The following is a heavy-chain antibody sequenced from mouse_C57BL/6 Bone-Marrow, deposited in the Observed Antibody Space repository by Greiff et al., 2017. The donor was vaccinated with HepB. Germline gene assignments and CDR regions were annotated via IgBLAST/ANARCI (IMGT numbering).Heavy chain of an antibody. CDR3: ARGWLPYAMDY. D-gene: IGHD2-3*01. Sequence: QVQLQQPGTELVKPGASVKLSCKASGYTFTSYWIHWVKQRPGQGLEWIGNINPRNGGTDYSVKFKSKATLTVDKSSSTAYMQLSSLSSEESAAYYCARGWLPYAMDYWGQGTSVTVSA. CDR2: INPRNGGT. V-gene: IGHV1-53*01. J-gene: IGHJ4*01. CDR1: GYTFTSYW.